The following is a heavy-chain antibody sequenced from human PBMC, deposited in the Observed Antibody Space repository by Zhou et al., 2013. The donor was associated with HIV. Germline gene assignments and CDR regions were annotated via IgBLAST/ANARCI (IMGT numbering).Heavy chain of an antibody. D-gene: IGHD6-13*01. V-gene: IGHV1-69*05. CDR2: IIPVRKTS. J-gene: IGHJ3*01. CDR1: GGTFSTYG. CDR3: ARDFSASAGAGAFDF. Sequence: QVQLVQSGAQVKKPGSSVTGSCRPSGGTFSTYGFSWVRQAPGQRPEWLGGIIPVRKTSNYAQAFQDKFSISKDESTTTIYMKLNNLTFDDTAVYYCARDFSASAGAGAFDFWGQGTLVTVSS.